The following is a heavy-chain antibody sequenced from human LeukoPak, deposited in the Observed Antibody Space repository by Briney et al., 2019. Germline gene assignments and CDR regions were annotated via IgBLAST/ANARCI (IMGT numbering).Heavy chain of an antibody. CDR2: INPNSGGT. Sequence: GASVKVSCKASGYTFTGYYMHWVRQAPGQGLEWMGWINPNSGGTNYAQKFQGRVTMTRGTSISTAYMELSRLRSDDTAVYYCTKGYFVLEPNLGVDYWGQGTLVTVSS. J-gene: IGHJ4*02. CDR1: GYTFTGYY. V-gene: IGHV1-2*02. CDR3: TKGYFVLEPNLGVDY. D-gene: IGHD3-3*01.